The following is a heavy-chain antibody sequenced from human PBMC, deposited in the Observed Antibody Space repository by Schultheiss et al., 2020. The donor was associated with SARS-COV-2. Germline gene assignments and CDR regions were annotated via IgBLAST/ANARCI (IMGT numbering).Heavy chain of an antibody. CDR1: GYSISSGYY. Sequence: SETLSLTCTVSGYSISSGYYWGWIRQPPGKGLEWIGSIYYSGSTNYNPSLKSRVTISVDTSKNQFSLKLSSVTAADTAVYYCARSDYDFWSGYYVYFDYWGQGTLVTVSS. D-gene: IGHD3-3*01. CDR3: ARSDYDFWSGYYVYFDY. J-gene: IGHJ4*02. V-gene: IGHV4-38-2*02. CDR2: IYYSGST.